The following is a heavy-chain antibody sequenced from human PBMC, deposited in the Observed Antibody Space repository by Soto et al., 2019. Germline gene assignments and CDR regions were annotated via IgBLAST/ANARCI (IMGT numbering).Heavy chain of an antibody. CDR1: GYTFSNYY. Sequence: ASVKVSCKASGYTFSNYYIHWVRQAPGQGLEWMGLINPSGGRTTFARKFQGRVTMTTDTSTSTAYMELRSLRSDDTAVYYCARAWIQLWLDAFDIWGQGTMVTVSS. V-gene: IGHV1-46*01. J-gene: IGHJ3*02. CDR3: ARAWIQLWLDAFDI. D-gene: IGHD5-18*01. CDR2: INPSGGRT.